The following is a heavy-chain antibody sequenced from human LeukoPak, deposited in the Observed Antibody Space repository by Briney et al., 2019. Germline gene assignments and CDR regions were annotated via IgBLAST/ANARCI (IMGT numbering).Heavy chain of an antibody. CDR3: ALGYCSSTSCYEGDAFDI. CDR2: ISSSSSTI. V-gene: IGHV3-48*01. D-gene: IGHD2-2*01. J-gene: IGHJ3*02. CDR1: GFTFSSYS. Sequence: GGSLRLSCAASGFTFSSYSMNWVRQAPGKGLEWVSYISSSSSTIYYADSVKGRFTISRDNAKNSLYLQMNSLRAEDTAVYYCALGYCSSTSCYEGDAFDIWGQGTMVTVSS.